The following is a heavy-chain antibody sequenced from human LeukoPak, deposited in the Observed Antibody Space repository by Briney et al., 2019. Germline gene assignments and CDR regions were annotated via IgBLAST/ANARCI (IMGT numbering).Heavy chain of an antibody. V-gene: IGHV3-72*01. D-gene: IGHD3-22*01. Sequence: GGSLRLSCVASGFTFSDHFMDWVRQAPGKGLEWVGRTRNKASSYTSQYAASVKGRFTISRDDSKNSLYLQMNSLKTEDTAVYYCARAGLYASSQLDFWGLGSLVTVSS. CDR1: GFTFSDHF. J-gene: IGHJ4*03. CDR3: ARAGLYASSQLDF. CDR2: TRNKASSYTS.